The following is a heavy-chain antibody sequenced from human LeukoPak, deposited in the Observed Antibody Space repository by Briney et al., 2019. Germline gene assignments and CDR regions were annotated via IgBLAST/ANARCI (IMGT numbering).Heavy chain of an antibody. Sequence: SETLSLTCTVSGYSISSSYYWGWIRQPPGKGLEWIGSFHLSGSTYYNPSLESRVTISIDTSKNQFSLKLSSVTAADTAVYYCARDRSPYYYDSSGYLGQFDSWGQGTLVIVSS. CDR1: GYSISSSYY. D-gene: IGHD3-22*01. CDR2: FHLSGST. V-gene: IGHV4-38-2*02. J-gene: IGHJ4*02. CDR3: ARDRSPYYYDSSGYLGQFDS.